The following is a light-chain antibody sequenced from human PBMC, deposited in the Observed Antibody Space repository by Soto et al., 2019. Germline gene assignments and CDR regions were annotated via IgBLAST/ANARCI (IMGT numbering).Light chain of an antibody. V-gene: IGKV1-5*01. J-gene: IGKJ2*01. CDR2: DAS. CDR3: QHYSHLVT. CDR1: QTISTC. Sequence: DIQLTQSPSTLSSSPGDRVTITCKASQTISTCLAWYQHKPGKAPNLLRYDASNLESGVPSRFSGSGSATDFTITSSSPQADDSATYFHQHYSHLVTFGQGTKLEIK.